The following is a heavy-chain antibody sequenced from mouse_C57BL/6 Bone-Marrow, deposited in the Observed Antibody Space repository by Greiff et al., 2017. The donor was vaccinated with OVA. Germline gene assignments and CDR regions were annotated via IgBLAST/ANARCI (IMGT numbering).Heavy chain of an antibody. D-gene: IGHD3-2*02. CDR1: GYTFTSYW. CDR3: AKECSVFVIVFAS. Sequence: QVQLQQSGAELVKPGASVKMSCKASGYTFTSYWITWVKQRPGQGLEWIGDIYPGSGSTNYNETFKSKATLTVDTSSSTAYMTLSSLTSEDYAVYFCAKECSVFVIVFASWVQVTLVTVSA. J-gene: IGHJ3*01. V-gene: IGHV1-55*01. CDR2: IYPGSGST.